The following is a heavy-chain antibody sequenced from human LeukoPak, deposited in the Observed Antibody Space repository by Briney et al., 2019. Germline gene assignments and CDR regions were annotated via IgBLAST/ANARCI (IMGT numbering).Heavy chain of an antibody. CDR1: GFTFSDYY. V-gene: IGHV3-11*01. CDR2: ISSSGSTI. D-gene: IGHD6-13*01. J-gene: IGHJ5*02. Sequence: GGSLRLSCAASGFTFSDYYMSWIRQAPGKGLEGVSYISSSGSTIYYADSVKGRFTISRDNAKNSLYLQMNSLRAEDTAVYYCARRYSSSPHNWFDPWGQGTLVTVSS. CDR3: ARRYSSSPHNWFDP.